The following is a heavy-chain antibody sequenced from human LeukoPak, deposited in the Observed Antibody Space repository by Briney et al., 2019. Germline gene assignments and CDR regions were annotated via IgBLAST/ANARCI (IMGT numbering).Heavy chain of an antibody. CDR3: ARNGVDSTYDI. V-gene: IGHV3-30*03. J-gene: IGHJ3*02. D-gene: IGHD2-8*01. Sequence: PGGSLRLSCAASGFTFSSYGMHWVRQAPGKGLEWVAVISYDGSNKYYADSVKGRFTISRDNPKNTLYLQMNSLRAEDTAVYYCARNGVDSTYDIWGQGTVVTVSS. CDR2: ISYDGSNK. CDR1: GFTFSSYG.